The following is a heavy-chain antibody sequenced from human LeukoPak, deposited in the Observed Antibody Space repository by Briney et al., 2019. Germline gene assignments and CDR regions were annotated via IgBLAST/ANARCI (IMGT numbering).Heavy chain of an antibody. Sequence: ASVKVSCKASGYTFTSYGISWVRQAPGQGLEWMGWISAYNGNTNYAQKLQGRVTMTTDTSTSTAYMELRSLRSDDTAVYYCARDQVTGGYYGPGSYSFDYWGQGTLVTVSS. J-gene: IGHJ4*02. CDR1: GYTFTSYG. D-gene: IGHD3-10*01. CDR2: ISAYNGNT. V-gene: IGHV1-18*01. CDR3: ARDQVTGGYYGPGSYSFDY.